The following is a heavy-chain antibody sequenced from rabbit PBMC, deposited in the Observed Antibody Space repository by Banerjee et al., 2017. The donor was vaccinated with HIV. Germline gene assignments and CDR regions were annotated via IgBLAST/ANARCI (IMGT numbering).Heavy chain of an antibody. Sequence: QEQLEESGGDLVKPEGSLTLTCTASGFSFSSSYWMCWVRQAPGKGLEWIGCIVTGSGSTYYASWAKGRFTISKTSSTTVTLQMTSLTAADTATYFCARDASGVGYWGFNLWGPGTLVTVS. J-gene: IGHJ4*01. CDR3: ARDASGVGYWGFNL. V-gene: IGHV1S45*01. CDR2: IVTGSGST. CDR1: GFSFSSSYW. D-gene: IGHD1-1*01.